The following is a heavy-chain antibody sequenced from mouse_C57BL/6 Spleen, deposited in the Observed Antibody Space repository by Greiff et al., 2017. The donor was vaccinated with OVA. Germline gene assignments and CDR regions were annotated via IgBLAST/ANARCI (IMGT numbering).Heavy chain of an antibody. CDR3: ARDYYGSSAAY. V-gene: IGHV1-80*01. D-gene: IGHD1-1*01. J-gene: IGHJ3*01. Sequence: VQLQQSGAELVKPGASVKISCKASGYAFSSYWMNWVKQRPGKGLEWIGQIYPGDGDTNYNGKFKGKATLTADKSSSTAYTQLSSLTSEDSAVYFCARDYYGSSAAYWGQGTLVTVSA. CDR2: IYPGDGDT. CDR1: GYAFSSYW.